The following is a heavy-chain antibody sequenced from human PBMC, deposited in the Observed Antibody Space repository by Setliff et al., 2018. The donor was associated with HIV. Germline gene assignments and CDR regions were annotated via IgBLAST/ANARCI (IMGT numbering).Heavy chain of an antibody. D-gene: IGHD3-10*01. CDR1: GYTFTSYD. V-gene: IGHV1-8*02. J-gene: IGHJ6*02. Sequence: ASVKVSCKASGYTFTSYDINWVRQATGQGLEWMGWMNPNSGNTGYAQKFQGRVTMTRNTSISTAYMELSSLRSEDTAVYYCARADPFFPPVRDYGSGSYYIYYYYYYGMDVWGQGTTVTVSS. CDR2: MNPNSGNT. CDR3: ARADPFFPPVRDYGSGSYYIYYYYYYGMDV.